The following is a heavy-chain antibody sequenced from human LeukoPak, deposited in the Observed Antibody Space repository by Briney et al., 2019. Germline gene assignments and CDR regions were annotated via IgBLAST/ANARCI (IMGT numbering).Heavy chain of an antibody. CDR2: IYYSGTT. CDR3: ARRIAAAGTNAFDI. Sequence: SETLSLTCTVSGGSITNFYGGWIRQSPGQGLELIGYIYYSGTTNYSPSLKSRVSISVDTSKKQFSPKLSSVTAADTAVYYCARRIAAAGTNAFDIWGQGTMVTVSS. V-gene: IGHV4-59*08. CDR1: GGSITNFY. J-gene: IGHJ3*02. D-gene: IGHD6-13*01.